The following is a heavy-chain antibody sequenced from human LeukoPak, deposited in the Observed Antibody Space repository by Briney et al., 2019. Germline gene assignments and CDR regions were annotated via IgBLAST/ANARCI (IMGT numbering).Heavy chain of an antibody. J-gene: IGHJ5*02. D-gene: IGHD6-6*01. V-gene: IGHV3-23*01. CDR3: AKGQSSTSSKWCDP. CDR1: GFTFSSYA. Sequence: PGGSLRLSCAASGFTFSSYAMSWVRQAPGKGLEWVSTISGSGGNTYYADSVKGRFTISRDNSENTLYLQMHSPRAEDTALYYCAKGQSSTSSKWCDPWGQGTLVTVSS. CDR2: ISGSGGNT.